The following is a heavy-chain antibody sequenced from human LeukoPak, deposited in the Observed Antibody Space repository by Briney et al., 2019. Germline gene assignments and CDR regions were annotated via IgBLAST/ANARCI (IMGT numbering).Heavy chain of an antibody. J-gene: IGHJ4*02. V-gene: IGHV3-30*14. CDR3: ARASQWLAFDC. D-gene: IGHD6-19*01. CDR2: ISYDGSNE. CDR1: GFTFSGYA. Sequence: GRSLRLSCAASGFTFSGYAMHWVRQAPGKGLEWVAVISYDGSNEYYADSVKGRFTISRDSSKNTLFLQMNSLRGEDTAVYYCARASQWLAFDCWGQGTLVTVSS.